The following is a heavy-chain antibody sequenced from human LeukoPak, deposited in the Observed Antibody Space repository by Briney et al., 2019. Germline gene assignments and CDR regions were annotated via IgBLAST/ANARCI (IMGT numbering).Heavy chain of an antibody. Sequence: SXXWXRQAPGXXXXWVSSISSSSSSHIYYADSVKGRFTISRDNAKKSLYLQMNGLRAEDTAVYYXXXXXXXXXXXXXXXXPXXVXYWGQGXLXTVSS. CDR3: XXXXXXXXXXXXXXXPXXVXY. CDR1: S. V-gene: IGHV3-21*01. J-gene: IGHJ4*02. CDR2: ISSSSSSHI.